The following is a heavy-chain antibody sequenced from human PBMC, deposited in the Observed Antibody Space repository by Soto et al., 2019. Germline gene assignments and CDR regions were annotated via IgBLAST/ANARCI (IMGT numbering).Heavy chain of an antibody. CDR1: GYSFTSYW. Sequence: EVQLVQSGAEVKKPGESLKISCKGSGYSFTSYWIGWVRQMPGKGLEWMGIIYPGDSDTRYSPSFQGQVTISADKSISTAYLQWSSLKASDTAMYYCARQKVKDADTVYDAFDIWGQGTMVTVSS. CDR3: ARQKVKDADTVYDAFDI. V-gene: IGHV5-51*01. J-gene: IGHJ3*02. CDR2: IYPGDSDT. D-gene: IGHD3-16*01.